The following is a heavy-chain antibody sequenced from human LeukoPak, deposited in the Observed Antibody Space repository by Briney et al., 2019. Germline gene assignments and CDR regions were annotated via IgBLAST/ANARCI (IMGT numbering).Heavy chain of an antibody. J-gene: IGHJ4*02. V-gene: IGHV1-2*06. CDR1: GYTFTSYG. CDR2: INPNSGGT. D-gene: IGHD3-3*01. Sequence: GASVEVSCKASGYTFTSYGISWVRQAPGQGLEWMGRINPNSGGTNYAQKFQGRVTMTRDTSISTAYMELSRLRSDDTAVYYCAREDVAYDFWSGYQRTYYFDYWGQGTLVTVSS. CDR3: AREDVAYDFWSGYQRTYYFDY.